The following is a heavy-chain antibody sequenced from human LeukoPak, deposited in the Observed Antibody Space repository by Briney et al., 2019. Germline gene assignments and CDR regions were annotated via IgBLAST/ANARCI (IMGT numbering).Heavy chain of an antibody. J-gene: IGHJ4*02. CDR3: AKGGPVVASAFDY. CDR2: ISGSGIGT. D-gene: IGHD2-15*01. Sequence: GGSLRLSCAASGFTFNTYAMTWVRQAPGKGLEFVSGISGSGIGTYYADSVKGRFTISRDNSKNMLYLQMNSLRVEDTAVYYCAKGGPVVASAFDYWGRGTLVTVSS. CDR1: GFTFNTYA. V-gene: IGHV3-23*01.